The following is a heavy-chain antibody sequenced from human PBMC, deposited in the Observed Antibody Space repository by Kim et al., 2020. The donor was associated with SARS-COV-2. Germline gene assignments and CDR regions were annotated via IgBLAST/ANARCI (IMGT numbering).Heavy chain of an antibody. V-gene: IGHV3-64*02. Sequence: YYADSVKGRFTISRDNSENTLYLQVGSLRTEDMAVYFCARSAPDSTGYFAYWGQGTLVTVSS. D-gene: IGHD3-22*01. CDR3: ARSAPDSTGYFAY. J-gene: IGHJ4*02.